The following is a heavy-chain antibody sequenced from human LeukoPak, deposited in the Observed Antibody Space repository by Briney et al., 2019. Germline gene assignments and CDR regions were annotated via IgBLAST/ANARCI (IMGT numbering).Heavy chain of an antibody. J-gene: IGHJ4*02. D-gene: IGHD3-10*01. CDR3: ARVGGGSGSSFGY. Sequence: SETLSLTCSVSGYSISSGYYWGWIRQPPGKGLEWIGSIHQSGSTFYNPSLKSRVTISVDTSKNQFSLKLTSVTAADTAVYYCARVGGGSGSSFGYWGQGILVTVSS. V-gene: IGHV4-38-2*02. CDR1: GYSISSGYY. CDR2: IHQSGST.